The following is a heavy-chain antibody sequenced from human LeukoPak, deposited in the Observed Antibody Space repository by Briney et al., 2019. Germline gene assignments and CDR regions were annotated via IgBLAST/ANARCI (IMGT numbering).Heavy chain of an antibody. D-gene: IGHD6-13*01. CDR3: AADRQQLVLGYFDY. Sequence: GGTLRLSCAASGFTFSSYGMSWVRQAPGKGLEWVSAISGSGGSTYYADSVKGRFTISRDNSKNTLYLQMNSLRAEDTAVYYCAADRQQLVLGYFDYWGQGTLVTVSS. J-gene: IGHJ4*02. V-gene: IGHV3-23*01. CDR1: GFTFSSYG. CDR2: ISGSGGST.